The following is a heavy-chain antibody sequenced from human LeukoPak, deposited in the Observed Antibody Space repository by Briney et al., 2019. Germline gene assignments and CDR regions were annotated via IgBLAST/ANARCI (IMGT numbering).Heavy chain of an antibody. V-gene: IGHV4-39*07. CDR2: INHSGST. D-gene: IGHD3-16*01. CDR1: GGSISSSSYY. CDR3: ARGIGGAKRIDY. J-gene: IGHJ4*02. Sequence: SETLSLTCTVSGGSISSSSYYWSWIRQPPGKGLEWIGEINHSGSTNYNPSLKSRVTISVDTSKNQFSLKLSSVTAADTAVYYCARGIGGAKRIDYWGQGTLVTVSS.